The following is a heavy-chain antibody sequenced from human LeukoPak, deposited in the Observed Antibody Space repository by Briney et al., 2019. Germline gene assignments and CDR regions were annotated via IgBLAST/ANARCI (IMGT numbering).Heavy chain of an antibody. D-gene: IGHD6-13*01. CDR3: AKDQSWAHTAADTVFDY. V-gene: IGHV3-30*02. J-gene: IGHJ4*02. CDR2: IRYDGSNK. CDR1: GFTFSSYG. Sequence: GGSLRLSCAASGFTFSSYGMHWVRQAPGKGLEWVAFIRYDGSNKYYADSVKGRFTISRDNSKNTLYLQMNSLRAEDTAVYYCAKDQSWAHTAADTVFDYWGQGTLVTVSS.